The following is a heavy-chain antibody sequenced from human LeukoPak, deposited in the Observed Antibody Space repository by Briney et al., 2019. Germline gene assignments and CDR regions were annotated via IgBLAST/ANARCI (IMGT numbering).Heavy chain of an antibody. CDR1: GGTFSSYA. D-gene: IGHD2-2*01. Sequence: SVKVSCEASGGTFSSYAISWVRQAPGQGLEWMGGIIPIFGTANYAQKFQGRVTITADKSTSTAYMELSSLRSEDTAVYYCARVGPAATPLFDYWGQGTLVTVSS. J-gene: IGHJ4*02. CDR3: ARVGPAATPLFDY. V-gene: IGHV1-69*06. CDR2: IIPIFGTA.